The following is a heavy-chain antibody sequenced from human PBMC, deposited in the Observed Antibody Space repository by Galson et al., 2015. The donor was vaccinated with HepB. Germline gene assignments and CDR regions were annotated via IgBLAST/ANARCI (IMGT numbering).Heavy chain of an antibody. CDR3: ARSPFRNYYGSGTYLDF. V-gene: IGHV3-48*03. Sequence: SLRLSCAASGFTFSDYSMNWVRLAPGKGLEWISYISSDGSTMYYADSVKGRFTISRDSAENSLYPQMNSLRVDDTAIYYCARSPFRNYYGSGTYLDFWGQGTQVAVSS. CDR2: ISSDGSTM. D-gene: IGHD3-16*02. CDR1: GFTFSDYS. J-gene: IGHJ4*02.